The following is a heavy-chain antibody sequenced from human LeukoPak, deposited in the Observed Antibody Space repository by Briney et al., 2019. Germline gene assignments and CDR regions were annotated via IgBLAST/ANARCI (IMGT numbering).Heavy chain of an antibody. CDR2: IAGSGGSS. J-gene: IGHJ4*02. D-gene: IGHD6-13*01. CDR1: GFTFNNFA. CDR3: AKDHYKIAAAARGGFDS. V-gene: IGHV3-23*01. Sequence: GGSLRLSCAGSGFTFNNFAMNWVRQAPGKGLEWVSSIAGSGGSSHYADSEKGRFTISRDNSKNTVYLEMTSLRAEGTAIYYCAKDHYKIAAAARGGFDSWGLGALVTVSS.